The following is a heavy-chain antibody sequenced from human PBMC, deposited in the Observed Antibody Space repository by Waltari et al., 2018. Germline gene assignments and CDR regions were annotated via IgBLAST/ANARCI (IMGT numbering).Heavy chain of an antibody. CDR3: ARGRPGIAAAGIRYFDL. J-gene: IGHJ2*01. D-gene: IGHD6-13*01. CDR1: GGSFSGYY. V-gene: IGHV4-34*01. CDR2: INHSGST. Sequence: QVQLQQWGAGLLKPSETPSLTCAVYGGSFSGYYWSWIRQPPGKGLEWIGEINHSGSTNYNPSLKSRVTISVDTSKNQFSLKLSSVTAADTAVYYCARGRPGIAAAGIRYFDLWGRGTLVTVSS.